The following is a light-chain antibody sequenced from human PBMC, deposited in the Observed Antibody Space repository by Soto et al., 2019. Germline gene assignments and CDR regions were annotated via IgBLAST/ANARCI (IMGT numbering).Light chain of an antibody. Sequence: QSVLTQSSSASASLGSSVKLTCTLSSWHSSYIIAWHQQQPGKAPRYLMNLEGSGSYNKGSGVPYRFSGSSSGAVRYLTIHNLQSEDESDDYCDTWYSNNVVFGGGTQLTVL. CDR3: DTWYSNNVV. CDR2: LEGSGSY. J-gene: IGLJ2*01. CDR1: SWHSSYI. V-gene: IGLV4-60*03.